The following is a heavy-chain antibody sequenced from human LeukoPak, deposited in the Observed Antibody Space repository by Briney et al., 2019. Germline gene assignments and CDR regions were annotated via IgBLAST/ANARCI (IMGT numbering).Heavy chain of an antibody. V-gene: IGHV3-23*01. CDR1: GFTFSSYS. D-gene: IGHD6-13*01. CDR2: ISGSGGST. CDR3: AKGSLGSWYYFDY. Sequence: GGSLRLSCAASGFTFSSYSMNWVRQAPGKGLEWVSGISGSGGSTYFADSVKGRFTISRDNSKNTLYLQMNSLRAEDTAVYYCAKGSLGSWYYFDYWGQGTLVTVSS. J-gene: IGHJ4*02.